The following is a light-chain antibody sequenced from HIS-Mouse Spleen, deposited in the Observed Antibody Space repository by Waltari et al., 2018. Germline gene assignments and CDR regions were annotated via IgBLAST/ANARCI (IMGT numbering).Light chain of an antibody. CDR3: SALDSSLSAWV. CDR2: RNN. J-gene: IGLJ3*02. V-gene: IGLV10-54*02. Sequence: QAGLTQPPSVSKGLRQTATLTCTGNSNIVGNQGAAWLQPHQGHPPKLLSYRNNNRPSGISERIAASRSGNTASLTITGLKPEDEADYYCSALDSSLSAWVFGGGTKLTVL. CDR1: SNIVGNQG.